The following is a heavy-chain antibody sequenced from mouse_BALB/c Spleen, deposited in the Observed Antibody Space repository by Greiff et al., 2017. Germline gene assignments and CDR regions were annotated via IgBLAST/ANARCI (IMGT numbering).Heavy chain of an antibody. CDR3: ARLPTAPYR. D-gene: IGHD5-5*01. Sequence: EVKLMESGPELVKPGASVKISCKASGYTFTDYNMHWVKQSHGKSLEWIGYIDPFNGGTSYSQKFKGKATLTVDKSSSTAYMHLSSLTSEDSAVYYCARLPTAPYRWGQGTSVTVSS. CDR2: IDPFNGGT. CDR1: GYTFTDYN. J-gene: IGHJ4*01. V-gene: IGHV1S29*02.